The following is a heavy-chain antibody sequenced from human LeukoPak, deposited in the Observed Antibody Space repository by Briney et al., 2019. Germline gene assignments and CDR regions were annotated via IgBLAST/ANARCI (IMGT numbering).Heavy chain of an antibody. CDR2: INHSGST. CDR3: AYLTYYYMDV. CDR1: GGSFSGYY. Sequence: PSETLSLTCAVYGGSFSGYYWSWIRQPPGKGLEWIGEINHSGSTNYNPSLKSRVTISVDTSKNQFSLKLSSVTAADTAVYYCAYLTYYYMDVWGKGTTVTVSS. D-gene: IGHD4/OR15-4a*01. J-gene: IGHJ6*03. V-gene: IGHV4-34*01.